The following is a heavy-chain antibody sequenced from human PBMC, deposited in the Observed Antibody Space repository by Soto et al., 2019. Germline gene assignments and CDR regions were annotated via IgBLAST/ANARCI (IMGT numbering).Heavy chain of an antibody. Sequence: PGGSLSLSCAASEFTFSNYAMSWVRQAPGKGLEWGSSISDNGGTTYYADSVKGRFTISRDNSKNTLYLQMNSLRAEDTAVYYCAKGDSSGWYDISAFDIRGQGTMVTVSS. J-gene: IGHJ3*02. D-gene: IGHD6-19*01. CDR3: AKGDSSGWYDISAFDI. CDR2: ISDNGGTT. V-gene: IGHV3-23*01. CDR1: EFTFSNYA.